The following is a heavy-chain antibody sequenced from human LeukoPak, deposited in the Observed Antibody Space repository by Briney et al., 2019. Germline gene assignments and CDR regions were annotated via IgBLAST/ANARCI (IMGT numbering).Heavy chain of an antibody. V-gene: IGHV3-53*01. CDR1: GFTVSSNF. CDR2: IYSGGGT. D-gene: IGHD6-13*01. J-gene: IGHJ5*02. CDR3: ARKSLGIVAAGTFFGS. Sequence: GGSLILSCAASGFTVSSNFVTWVRQAPGKGLEWLSIIYSGGGTDYADSVKGRFTISRDNSKNTVYLQMNSLRAEDTAMYHCARKSLGIVAAGTFFGSWGQGTLVTVSS.